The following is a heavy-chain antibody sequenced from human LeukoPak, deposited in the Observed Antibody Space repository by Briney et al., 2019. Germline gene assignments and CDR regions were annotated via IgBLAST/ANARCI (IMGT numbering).Heavy chain of an antibody. CDR3: ARGPIVVVED. Sequence: GGSLRLSCAASGFTFSSYAMHWVRQAPGKGLEWVAVISYDGSNKYYADSVKGRFTISRDNSKNTLYLQMNSLRAEDTAVYYCARGPIVVVEDWGQGTLVTVSS. D-gene: IGHD3-22*01. V-gene: IGHV3-30-3*01. J-gene: IGHJ4*02. CDR2: ISYDGSNK. CDR1: GFTFSSYA.